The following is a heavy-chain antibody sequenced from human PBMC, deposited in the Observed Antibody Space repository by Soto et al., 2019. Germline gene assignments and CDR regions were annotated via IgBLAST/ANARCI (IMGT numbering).Heavy chain of an antibody. CDR3: ARHSGYCSGGSCLAFDI. J-gene: IGHJ3*02. CDR1: GGTFSSYT. CDR2: IIPILGIA. D-gene: IGHD2-15*01. Sequence: SVKVSCKASGGTFSSYTISWVRQAPGQGLEWMGRIIPILGIANYAQKFQGRVTITADKSTSTAYMELSSLRSEDTAVYYCARHSGYCSGGSCLAFDIWGQGTMVIVS. V-gene: IGHV1-69*02.